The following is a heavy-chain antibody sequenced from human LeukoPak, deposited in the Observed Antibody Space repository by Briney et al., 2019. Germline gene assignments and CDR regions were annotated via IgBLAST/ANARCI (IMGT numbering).Heavy chain of an antibody. CDR1: GYSISSDYY. Sequence: SETLSLTCTVSGYSISSDYYWGWIRQPPGKGLERIASVSHSGSTYYNPSLKSRVTISVDTSKNQFSLKVTSVTAADTALYYCARERIERYTYASSDFDYWGRGTLVTVSS. CDR2: VSHSGST. D-gene: IGHD5-18*01. CDR3: ARERIERYTYASSDFDY. J-gene: IGHJ4*02. V-gene: IGHV4-38-2*02.